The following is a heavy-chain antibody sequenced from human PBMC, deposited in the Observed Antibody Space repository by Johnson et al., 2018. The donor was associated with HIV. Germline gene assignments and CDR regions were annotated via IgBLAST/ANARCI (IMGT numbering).Heavy chain of an antibody. CDR2: ISTDGRT. CDR1: GFTVSSTY. CDR3: ARVDTAMTYDAFDI. Sequence: VQLVESGGGLIQPGGSLRLSCAASGFTVSSTYMRWVRQAPGQGLEWVSLISTDGRTYSADSVNGRFSIHRDNSNNTLYIQMNSLRAEETAVYYCARVDTAMTYDAFDIWGQGTMVTVSS. D-gene: IGHD5-18*01. J-gene: IGHJ3*02. V-gene: IGHV3-53*01.